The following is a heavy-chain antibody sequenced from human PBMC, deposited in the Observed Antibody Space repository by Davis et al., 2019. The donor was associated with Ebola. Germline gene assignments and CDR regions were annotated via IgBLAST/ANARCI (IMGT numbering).Heavy chain of an antibody. CDR2: ISSSGSTI. CDR3: AGVVAVVAATRDWFDP. J-gene: IGHJ5*02. Sequence: GGSLRLSCAASGFTSSDYYLSWIRQAPGKGLEWVSYISSSGSTIYYATTVKGRSTITRDTAKNSLYLQMNSLRAEDTAVYYGAGVVAVVAATRDWFDPWGQGTLVTVSS. V-gene: IGHV3-11*01. D-gene: IGHD2-15*01. CDR1: GFTSSDYY.